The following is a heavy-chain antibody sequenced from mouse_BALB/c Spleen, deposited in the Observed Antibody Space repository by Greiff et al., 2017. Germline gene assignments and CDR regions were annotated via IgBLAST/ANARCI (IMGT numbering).Heavy chain of an antibody. Sequence: VQLQQSGPELVKTGASVKISCKASGYSFTGYYMHWVKQSHGKSLEWIGNIDPYYGGTSYNQKFKGKATLTVDKSSSTAYMQLKSLTSEDSAVYYCARDYYGSSFYFDYWGQGTTLTVSS. CDR3: ARDYYGSSFYFDY. J-gene: IGHJ2*01. V-gene: IGHV1S135*01. CDR1: GYSFTGYY. CDR2: IDPYYGGT. D-gene: IGHD1-1*01.